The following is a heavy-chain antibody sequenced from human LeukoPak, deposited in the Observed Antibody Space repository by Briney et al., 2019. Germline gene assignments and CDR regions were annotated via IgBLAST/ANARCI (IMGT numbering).Heavy chain of an antibody. CDR3: ARARASGRSGFDY. D-gene: IGHD2-15*01. CDR1: GLTVSSYS. Sequence: GGSLRLSCVASGLTVSSYSMSWVRQAPGKGLEWVSYISSSSSTIYYADSVKGRFTISRDNAKNSLDLQMNSPRDEDTAVYYCARARASGRSGFDYWGQGTLVTVSS. CDR2: ISSSSSTI. V-gene: IGHV3-48*02. J-gene: IGHJ4*02.